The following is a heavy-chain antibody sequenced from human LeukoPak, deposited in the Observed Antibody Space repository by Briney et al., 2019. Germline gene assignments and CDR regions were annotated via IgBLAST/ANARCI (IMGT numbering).Heavy chain of an antibody. V-gene: IGHV3-30*18. D-gene: IGHD3-16*01. CDR1: GFTFSSYG. Sequence: GGSLRLSCAASGFTFSSYGMHWVRQAPGKGLEWVAVISYDGSNKYYADSVKGRFTISRDNSKNTLYLQTNSLRAEDTAVYYCAKDQYDYVWGSYYYFDYWGQGTLVTVSS. CDR3: AKDQYDYVWGSYYYFDY. CDR2: ISYDGSNK. J-gene: IGHJ4*02.